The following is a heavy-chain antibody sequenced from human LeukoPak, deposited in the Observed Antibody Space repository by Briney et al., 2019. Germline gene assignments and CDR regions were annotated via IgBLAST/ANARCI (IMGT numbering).Heavy chain of an antibody. CDR2: IIPILGIA. Sequence: SVKVSCKASGDTFSSYAISWVRQAPGQGLEWMGRIIPILGIANYAQKFQGRVTITADKSTSTAYMELSSLRSEDTAVYYCARDSPDPYYYYYGMDVWGQGTTVTVSS. J-gene: IGHJ6*02. CDR1: GDTFSSYA. V-gene: IGHV1-69*04. CDR3: ARDSPDPYYYYYGMDV.